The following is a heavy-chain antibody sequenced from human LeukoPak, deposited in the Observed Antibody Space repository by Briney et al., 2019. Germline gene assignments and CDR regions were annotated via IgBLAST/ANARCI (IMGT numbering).Heavy chain of an antibody. V-gene: IGHV4-39*01. CDR1: GGSISSSSYY. CDR2: IYYSGST. J-gene: IGHJ6*03. Sequence: PSETLSLTCTVSGGSISSSSYYWGWIRQPPGKGLEWIGSIYYSGSTYYNPSLKSRVTISVDTSKNQFSLKLSSVTAADTAVYYCARGQPALKHYYYYYMDVWGKGTTVTVSS. CDR3: ARGQPALKHYYYYYMDV.